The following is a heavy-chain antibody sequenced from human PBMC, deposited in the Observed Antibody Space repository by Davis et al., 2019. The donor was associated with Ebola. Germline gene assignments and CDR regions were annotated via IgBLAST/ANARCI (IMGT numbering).Heavy chain of an antibody. Sequence: MPSETLSLTCTVSGGSISSYYWSWIRQPPGKGLEWIGYIYYSGSTNYNPSLKSRVTISVDTSKNQFSLKLSSVTAADTAVYYCARDRGYSYGYHSWGQGTLVTVSS. CDR2: IYYSGST. J-gene: IGHJ4*02. CDR3: ARDRGYSYGYHS. D-gene: IGHD5-18*01. V-gene: IGHV4-59*12. CDR1: GGSISSYY.